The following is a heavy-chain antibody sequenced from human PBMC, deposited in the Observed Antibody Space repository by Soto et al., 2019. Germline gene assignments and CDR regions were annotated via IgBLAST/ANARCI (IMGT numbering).Heavy chain of an antibody. J-gene: IGHJ4*02. Sequence: SETLSLTGAVSAGSISSGGYSWSWIRQPPGKGLEWIGYIYHSGSTYYNPSLKSRVTISVDRSKKQFSLKLSSVTAADTAVYYCARGSGYSQHTQYYFDYWGQGTLVTVSS. CDR1: AGSISSGGYS. V-gene: IGHV4-30-2*01. CDR2: IYHSGST. CDR3: ARGSGYSQHTQYYFDY. D-gene: IGHD5-18*01.